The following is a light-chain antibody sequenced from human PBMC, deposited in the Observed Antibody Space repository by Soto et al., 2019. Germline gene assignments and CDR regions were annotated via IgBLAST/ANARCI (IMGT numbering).Light chain of an antibody. Sequence: QSVLTQPPSASGSPGQSVTISCTGTSSDVGAYDYVSWYQQHPGKAPKLMIYEINKRPSGVPDRFSGSKSGNTASLTVSGLQAEDEADYYFSSFAGSNNFPDVFGTGTKGTVL. J-gene: IGLJ1*01. CDR3: SSFAGSNNFPDV. V-gene: IGLV2-8*01. CDR1: SSDVGAYDY. CDR2: EIN.